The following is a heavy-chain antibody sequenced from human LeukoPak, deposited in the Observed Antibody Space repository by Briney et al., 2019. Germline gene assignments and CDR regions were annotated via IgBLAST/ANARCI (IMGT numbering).Heavy chain of an antibody. CDR3: ASSVSGSGSYFDY. V-gene: IGHV4-4*09. Sequence: SETLSLTCTVSGGSISSYYWSWIRQPPGKGLEWIGYIYTSGSTNYNPSLKSRVTISVDTSKNQFSLKLSSVTAADTAVYYCASSVSGSGSYFDYWGQGTLVTVSS. CDR1: GGSISSYY. D-gene: IGHD3-10*01. CDR2: IYTSGST. J-gene: IGHJ4*02.